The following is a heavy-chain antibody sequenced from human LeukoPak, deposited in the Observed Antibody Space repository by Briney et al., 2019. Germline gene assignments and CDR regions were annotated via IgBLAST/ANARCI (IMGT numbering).Heavy chain of an antibody. Sequence: ASVKVSCKASGYTLTRYYMNWVRQALGQGLEWMGIINPSGGSTNYAQKFQGRVTMTRDTSTSTIYMEVSSLRSEDTAVYYCATSFRAVNWFDPWGQGTLVTVSS. CDR3: ATSFRAVNWFDP. J-gene: IGHJ5*02. CDR1: GYTLTRYY. CDR2: INPSGGST. D-gene: IGHD3-10*01. V-gene: IGHV1-46*01.